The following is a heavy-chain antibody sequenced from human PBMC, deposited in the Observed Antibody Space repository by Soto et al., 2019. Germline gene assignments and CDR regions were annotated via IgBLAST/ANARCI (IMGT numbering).Heavy chain of an antibody. Sequence: GGSLRLSCAASGFIFNNYWMHWVRQVPGKGLVWVSRVNSDWSTTNYADSVKGRFTISRDNAKNTLFLQMNSLRVEDTAVYYCARGKYYDVSTGYSTFDPWGQGVPVTVSS. V-gene: IGHV3-74*01. CDR2: VNSDWSTT. J-gene: IGHJ5*02. CDR1: GFIFNNYW. D-gene: IGHD3-9*01. CDR3: ARGKYYDVSTGYSTFDP.